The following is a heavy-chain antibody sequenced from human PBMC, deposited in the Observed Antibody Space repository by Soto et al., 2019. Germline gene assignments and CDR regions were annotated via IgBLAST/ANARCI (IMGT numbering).Heavy chain of an antibody. D-gene: IGHD6-25*01. V-gene: IGHV3-23*01. CDR3: AKVVCPSNCYDY. Sequence: AGGSLRLSCTASGFTFSSYAMSWVRQAPGKGLEWVSSINGGGGTTNYADSVKGRFTISRDNSKNTLYLQMNSLRAEDTAVYFCAKVVCPSNCYDYWGQGTLVTVSS. J-gene: IGHJ4*02. CDR1: GFTFSSYA. CDR2: INGGGGTT.